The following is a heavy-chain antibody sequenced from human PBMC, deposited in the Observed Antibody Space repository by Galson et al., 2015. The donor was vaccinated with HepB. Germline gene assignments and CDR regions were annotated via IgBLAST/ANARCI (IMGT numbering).Heavy chain of an antibody. CDR1: GYTLTELS. CDR2: FDPEDGET. J-gene: IGHJ4*02. CDR3: ASGVGAAFDY. D-gene: IGHD1-26*01. V-gene: IGHV1-24*01. Sequence: SVKVSCKVSGYTLTELSMHWVRQAPGKGLEWMGGFDPEDGETIYAQKFQGRVTMTTDTSTSTAYMELRSLRSDDTAVYYCASGVGAAFDYWGQGTLVTVSS.